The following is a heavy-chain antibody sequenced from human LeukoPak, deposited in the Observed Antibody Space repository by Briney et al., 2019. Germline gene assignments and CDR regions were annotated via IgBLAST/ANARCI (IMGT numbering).Heavy chain of an antibody. CDR3: AKDRGGAAAAGLYYFDY. Sequence: GGSLRLSCAASGFTFSSYAMSWVRQAPGKGLEWVSAISGSGDRTYYADSVKGRFTISRDNSKNTLYLQMNSLRAEDTAVYYCAKDRGGAAAAGLYYFDYWGQGTLVTVSS. J-gene: IGHJ4*02. CDR2: ISGSGDRT. CDR1: GFTFSSYA. V-gene: IGHV3-23*01. D-gene: IGHD6-13*01.